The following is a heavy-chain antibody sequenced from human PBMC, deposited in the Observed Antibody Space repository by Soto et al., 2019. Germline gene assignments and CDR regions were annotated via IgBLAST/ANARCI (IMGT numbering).Heavy chain of an antibody. J-gene: IGHJ4*02. V-gene: IGHV3-23*01. CDR3: ATSEVVVVAAPPGDY. D-gene: IGHD2-15*01. CDR1: GFTFSSYA. Sequence: EVQLLESGGGLVQPGGSLRLSCAASGFTFSSYAMSWVRQAPGKGLEWVSAISGSGGSTYYADSVKGRFTISRDNSKSPLYQQMNSLRDEDTGVYYCATSEVVVVAAPPGDYWGQGTLVPVSS. CDR2: ISGSGGST.